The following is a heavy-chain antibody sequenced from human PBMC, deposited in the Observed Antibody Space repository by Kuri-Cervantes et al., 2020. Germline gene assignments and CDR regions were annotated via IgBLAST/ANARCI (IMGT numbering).Heavy chain of an antibody. D-gene: IGHD3-9*01. V-gene: IGHV4-34*01. Sequence: QTLSLTCAVYGGSFSGYYWSWIRQPPGKGLEWIGEINHSGSTNYNPSLKSRVTISVDTSKNQFSLKLSSVTAADTAVYYCARATRGGTGYYYMFDSWGQGTLVTVSS. CDR3: ARATRGGTGYYYMFDS. CDR1: GGSFSGYY. J-gene: IGHJ4*02. CDR2: INHSGST.